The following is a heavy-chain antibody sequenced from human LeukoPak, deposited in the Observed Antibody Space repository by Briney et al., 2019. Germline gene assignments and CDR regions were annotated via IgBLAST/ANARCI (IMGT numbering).Heavy chain of an antibody. Sequence: GGSLRLSCAASGFTFSSYGMHWVRQAPGKGLEWVSSISSSSSYIYYADSVKGRFTISRDNAKNSLYLQMNSLRAEDTAVYYCARAGGAPHPDYWGQGTLVTVSS. CDR3: ARAGGAPHPDY. CDR1: GFTFSSYG. J-gene: IGHJ4*02. CDR2: ISSSSSYI. D-gene: IGHD3-10*01. V-gene: IGHV3-21*01.